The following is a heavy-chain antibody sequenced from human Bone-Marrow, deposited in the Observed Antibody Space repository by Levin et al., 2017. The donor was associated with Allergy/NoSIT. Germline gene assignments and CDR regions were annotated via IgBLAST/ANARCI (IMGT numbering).Heavy chain of an antibody. CDR2: INHSGST. V-gene: IGHV4-34*01. J-gene: IGHJ6*02. D-gene: IGHD6-19*01. Sequence: PSETLSLTCAVYGGSFSGYYWSWIRQPPGKGLEWIGEINHSGSTNYNPSLKSRVTISVDTSKNQFSLKLGSVTAADTAVYYCARAKWLVPNGMDVWGQGTTVTVSS. CDR1: GGSFSGYY. CDR3: ARAKWLVPNGMDV.